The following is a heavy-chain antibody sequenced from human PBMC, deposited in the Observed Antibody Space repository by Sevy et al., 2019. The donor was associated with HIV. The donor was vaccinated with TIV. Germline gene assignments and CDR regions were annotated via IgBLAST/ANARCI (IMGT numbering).Heavy chain of an antibody. CDR2: IVVGRGNT. D-gene: IGHD1-20*01. CDR1: GFTFTSSA. Sequence: ASVKVSCKASGFTFTSSAVQWVRQARGQRLEWIGWIVVGRGNTNYAPKFQERVTITRDMSTSTAYMELSSLRSEDTAVYYCAALKAKGITGTWGQGTMVTVSS. J-gene: IGHJ3*01. V-gene: IGHV1-58*01. CDR3: AALKAKGITGT.